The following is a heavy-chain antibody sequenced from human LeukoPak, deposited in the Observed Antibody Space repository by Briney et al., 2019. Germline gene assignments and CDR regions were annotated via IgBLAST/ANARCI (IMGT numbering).Heavy chain of an antibody. CDR1: VFTFSRYS. D-gene: IGHD3-10*01. Sequence: GGSLRLSRAASVFTFSRYSMNSVRPAPGKGLEWVSCINSSSSYIYYADSLKGRFTLSRDNAKHSVYLQMNSLRAEDTAVYYCAKRNLLWFGELLYFVGAFDIWGQGTMVTVSS. V-gene: IGHV3-21*04. CDR3: AKRNLLWFGELLYFVGAFDI. CDR2: INSSSSYI. J-gene: IGHJ3*02.